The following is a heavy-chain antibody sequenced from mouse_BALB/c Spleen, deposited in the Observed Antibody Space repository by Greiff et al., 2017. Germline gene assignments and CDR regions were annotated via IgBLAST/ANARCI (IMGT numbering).Heavy chain of an antibody. D-gene: IGHD2-3*01. J-gene: IGHJ4*01. CDR3: ARQGDGYWDAMDY. CDR2: ISSGGSYT. CDR1: GFTFSSYG. V-gene: IGHV5-6*01. Sequence: EVQRVESGGDLVKPGGSLKLSCAASGFTFSSYGMSWVRQTPDKRLEWVATISSGGSYTYYPDSVKGRFTISRDNAKNTLYLQMSSLKSEDTAMYYCARQGDGYWDAMDYWGQGTSVTVSS.